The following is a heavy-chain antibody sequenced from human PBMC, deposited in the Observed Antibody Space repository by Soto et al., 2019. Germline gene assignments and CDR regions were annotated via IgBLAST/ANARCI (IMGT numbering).Heavy chain of an antibody. CDR3: TRGPDMVRGVITYYYGMDV. J-gene: IGHJ6*02. D-gene: IGHD3-10*01. CDR1: VFTFGDYA. V-gene: IGHV3-49*04. CDR2: IRSKAYGGTT. Sequence: GSLRLSCTASVFTFGDYAMSWVRQAPGEGLEWVGFIRSKAYGGTTEYAASVKGRFTISRDDSKSIAYLQMNSLKTEDTAVYYCTRGPDMVRGVITYYYGMDVWGQGTTVTVSS.